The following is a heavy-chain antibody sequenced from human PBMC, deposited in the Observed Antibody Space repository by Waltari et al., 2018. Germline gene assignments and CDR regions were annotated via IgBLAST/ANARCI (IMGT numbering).Heavy chain of an antibody. D-gene: IGHD1-26*01. CDR2: ISHSGST. CDR1: GGPFTDYS. CDR3: ARTWGYSPPLGWFDP. J-gene: IGHJ5*02. V-gene: IGHV4-34*01. Sequence: QVQLHQWGAGLLKPSETLSLTCAVSGGPFTDYSWSWIRQSPDKGLEWIGEISHSGSTNYNPSLKSRVTMSVETIKKQCSLKLTSVTAADTAVYCGARTWGYSPPLGWFDPWGRGTRVTVSS.